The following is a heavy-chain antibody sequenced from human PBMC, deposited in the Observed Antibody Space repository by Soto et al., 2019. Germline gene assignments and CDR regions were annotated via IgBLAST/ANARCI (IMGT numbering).Heavy chain of an antibody. CDR2: IIPIFGTA. V-gene: IGHV1-69*01. CDR1: GGTFSSYA. Sequence: QVQLVQSGAEVKKPGSSVKVSCKASGGTFSSYAISWVRQAPGQGLEWMGGIIPIFGTANYAQKFQGRVTITADESTSTAYMELSSLRSEDTAVYYCARDGCSGGSCYSNALDYWGQGTLVTVSS. J-gene: IGHJ4*02. CDR3: ARDGCSGGSCYSNALDY. D-gene: IGHD2-15*01.